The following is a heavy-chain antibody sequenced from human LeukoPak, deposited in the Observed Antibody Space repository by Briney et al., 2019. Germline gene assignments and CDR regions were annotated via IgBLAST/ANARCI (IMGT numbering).Heavy chain of an antibody. V-gene: IGHV4-4*09. J-gene: IGHJ4*02. Sequence: SETLSLTCTVSGGSISSYFWSWIRQPPGKELEWIGYIYSSGSTSYNPSLKSRVTISVDTSKNQFSLKLTPVTAADTAVYYCARGGSRVFDFWGQGTLVTVSS. D-gene: IGHD2-2*01. CDR3: ARGGSRVFDF. CDR1: GGSISSYF. CDR2: IYSSGST.